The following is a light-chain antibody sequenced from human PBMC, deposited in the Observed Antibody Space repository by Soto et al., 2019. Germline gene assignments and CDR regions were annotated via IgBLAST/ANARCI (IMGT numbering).Light chain of an antibody. CDR2: GAS. J-gene: IGKJ1*01. CDR3: QQYDGPPWT. V-gene: IGKV3-20*01. CDR1: QIISSIY. Sequence: EIVLTQSPGTLSLSPGGRATLSCRTSQIISSIYLAWYQQKPGQAPRLLIYGASSRATGIPDRFSGGGSGTDVTLYISRMEPEDSAVYFCQQYDGPPWTFGRGTRLEI.